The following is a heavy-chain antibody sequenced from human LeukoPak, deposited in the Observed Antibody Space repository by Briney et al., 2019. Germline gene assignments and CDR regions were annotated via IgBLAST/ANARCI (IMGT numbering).Heavy chain of an antibody. CDR1: GYTFTSYD. Sequence: ASVKVSCKASGYTFTSYDINRVRQATGQGLEWMGWMNPNSGNTGYAQKFQGRVTMTRNTSISTAYMELSSLRSEDTAVYYCARGPLLRYCSSTSCYRWGYYYYGMDVWGQGTTVTVSS. CDR2: MNPNSGNT. CDR3: ARGPLLRYCSSTSCYRWGYYYYGMDV. D-gene: IGHD2-2*02. V-gene: IGHV1-8*01. J-gene: IGHJ6*02.